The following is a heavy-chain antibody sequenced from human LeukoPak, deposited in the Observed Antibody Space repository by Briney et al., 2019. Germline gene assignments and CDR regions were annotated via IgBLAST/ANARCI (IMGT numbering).Heavy chain of an antibody. CDR2: ISGSGGST. CDR3: AKGVTMIVVVENDY. D-gene: IGHD3-22*01. Sequence: ASLRLSCAASGFTFSSYAMSWVRQAPGKGLEGVSAISGSGGSTYYADSVKGRFPLSRDNSKTTLYLQMNSLRAEDTAVYYCAKGVTMIVVVENDYWGQGTLVTVSS. CDR1: GFTFSSYA. J-gene: IGHJ4*02. V-gene: IGHV3-23*01.